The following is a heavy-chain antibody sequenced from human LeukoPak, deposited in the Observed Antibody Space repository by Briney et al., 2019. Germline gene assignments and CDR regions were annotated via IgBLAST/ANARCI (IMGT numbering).Heavy chain of an antibody. D-gene: IGHD3-10*01. CDR3: AKDRPNYFGSNGHYYRRNGDS. CDR2: ITSSGDTT. Sequence: GGSLRLYCAASGFTFRSYWMSWVRQAPGRGLEWVSAITSSGDTTFYADSVRGRFTISRDNSKNTLYLQMSSLRAEDTAVFYCAKDRPNYFGSNGHYYRRNGDSWGRGTLVTVSS. J-gene: IGHJ5*01. CDR1: GFTFRSYW. V-gene: IGHV3-23*01.